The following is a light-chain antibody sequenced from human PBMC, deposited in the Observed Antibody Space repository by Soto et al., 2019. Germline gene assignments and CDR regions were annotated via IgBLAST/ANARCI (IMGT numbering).Light chain of an antibody. Sequence: QSVLAQPASVSGSPGQSITISCTGTSSDVGSYNLVSWYQQHPGKAPKLMIYEGSKRPSGVSNRFSGSKSGNTASLTISGLQAEDEADYYCQSYDSSLYGYVFGSGTKVTVL. V-gene: IGLV2-14*02. J-gene: IGLJ1*01. CDR2: EGS. CDR1: SSDVGSYNL. CDR3: QSYDSSLYGYV.